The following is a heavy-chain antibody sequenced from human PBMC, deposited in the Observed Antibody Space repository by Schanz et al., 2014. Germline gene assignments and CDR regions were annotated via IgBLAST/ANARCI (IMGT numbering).Heavy chain of an antibody. CDR3: ARLRGGGVIITT. CDR1: GGSINSGGYR. CDR2: MYSSGST. V-gene: IGHV4-39*01. J-gene: IGHJ5*02. Sequence: QLQLQESGPGLVKASETLSLTCSVSGGSINSGGYRWGWIRQPPGKGLEWIGTMYSSGSTYYNPSLKRRVTISADTSRNHFPLRLISVTAADTALYYCARLRGGGVIITTWGQGTLVTVSS. D-gene: IGHD3-10*01.